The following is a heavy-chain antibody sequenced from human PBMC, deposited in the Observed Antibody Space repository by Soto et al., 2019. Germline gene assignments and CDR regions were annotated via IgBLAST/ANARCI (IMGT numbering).Heavy chain of an antibody. D-gene: IGHD6-6*01. Sequence: ASVKVSCKASGYTFTSYAMHWVRQAPGQRLEWMGWINAGNGNTKYSQKFQGRVTITRDTSASTAYMELSSLRSEDTAVYYCARLVPPGHEQIVVAFDYWGQGTLVIGSS. V-gene: IGHV1-3*01. CDR1: GYTFTSYA. CDR2: INAGNGNT. CDR3: ARLVPPGHEQIVVAFDY. J-gene: IGHJ4*02.